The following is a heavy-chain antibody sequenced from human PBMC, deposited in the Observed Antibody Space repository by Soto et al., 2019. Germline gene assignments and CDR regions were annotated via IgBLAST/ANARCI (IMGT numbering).Heavy chain of an antibody. CDR2: IYYSGST. J-gene: IGHJ6*02. Sequence: QVQLQESGPGLVKPSQTLSLTCTVSGGSISSGGYYWSWIRQHPGKGLEWIGYIYYSGSTYYNPSLKRRVTISVDTSKNQFSLKLSSVTAADTAVYYCARDKDSSSWGHGMDVWGQGTTVTVSS. V-gene: IGHV4-31*03. CDR1: GGSISSGGYY. CDR3: ARDKDSSSWGHGMDV. D-gene: IGHD6-13*01.